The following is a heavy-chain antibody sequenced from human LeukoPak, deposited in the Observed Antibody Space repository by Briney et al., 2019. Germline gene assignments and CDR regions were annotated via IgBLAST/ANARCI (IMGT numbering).Heavy chain of an antibody. Sequence: SGGSLRLSCAASGFTFSSYGMHWVRQAPGKGLEWVAVISYDGINKYYADSVKGRFTISRDNSKNTLYLQMNSLRAEDTAEYYCAADHQFSGWESAYGMDVWGQGTTVTVSS. CDR3: AADHQFSGWESAYGMDV. CDR2: ISYDGINK. D-gene: IGHD6-19*01. J-gene: IGHJ6*02. V-gene: IGHV3-30*03. CDR1: GFTFSSYG.